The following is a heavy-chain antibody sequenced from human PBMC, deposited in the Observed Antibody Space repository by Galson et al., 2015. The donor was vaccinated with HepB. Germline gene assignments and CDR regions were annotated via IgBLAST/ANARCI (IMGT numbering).Heavy chain of an antibody. Sequence: SDTLSLTCAVYGGSFSGYYWSWIRQPPGKGLEWIGEINHSGSTNYNPSLKSRVTISVDTSKNQFSLKLSSVTAADTAVYYCARTYYDFWSGYYGPKRDYYYYYGMDVWGQGTTVTVSS. CDR1: GGSFSGYY. CDR3: ARTYYDFWSGYYGPKRDYYYYYGMDV. D-gene: IGHD3-3*01. J-gene: IGHJ6*02. CDR2: INHSGST. V-gene: IGHV4-34*01.